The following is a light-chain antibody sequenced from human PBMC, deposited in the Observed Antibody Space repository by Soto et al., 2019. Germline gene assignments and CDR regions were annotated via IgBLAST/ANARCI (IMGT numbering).Light chain of an antibody. CDR2: EVS. Sequence: QSALTQPASVSGSPGQSITISCTGTSSDVGGYNYLSWYQQHPGKAPRVMIYEVSNRPSGVSNRFSGSKSGNTASLTLSGLQAEDEADYFCRSYTTSGTPVFGGGTKVTVL. J-gene: IGLJ3*02. CDR3: RSYTTSGTPV. CDR1: SSDVGGYNY. V-gene: IGLV2-14*01.